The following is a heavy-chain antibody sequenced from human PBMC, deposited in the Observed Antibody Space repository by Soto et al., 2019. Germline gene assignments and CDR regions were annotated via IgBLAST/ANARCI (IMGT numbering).Heavy chain of an antibody. CDR1: GYTFTSYG. Sequence: QVQLVQSGAEVKKPGASVKVFCKASGYTFTSYGISWVRQAPGQGLEWMGWISAYNGNTNYAQKLQGRVTMTTDTSTSTAYMELRSLRSDDTAVYYCARDPPIVGATGELGDPWGQGTLVTVSS. J-gene: IGHJ5*02. CDR3: ARDPPIVGATGELGDP. D-gene: IGHD1-26*01. CDR2: ISAYNGNT. V-gene: IGHV1-18*01.